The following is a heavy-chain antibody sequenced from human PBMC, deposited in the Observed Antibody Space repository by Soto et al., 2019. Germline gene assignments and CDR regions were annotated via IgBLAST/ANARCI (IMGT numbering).Heavy chain of an antibody. CDR1: GGSVSSYY. CDR3: ARGGPSSKWLDP. CDR2: IYNGGTT. V-gene: IGHV4-59*02. J-gene: IGHJ5*02. Sequence: QVQLQESGPGLMKPSETLSLTCTVSGGSVSSYYWSWVRQPPGKRPEWIAYIYNGGTTNYNPSLQSRITISLDTSKNQFSLKLSSVTAADTAVYFCARGGPSSKWLDPWGQGIQVTVSS.